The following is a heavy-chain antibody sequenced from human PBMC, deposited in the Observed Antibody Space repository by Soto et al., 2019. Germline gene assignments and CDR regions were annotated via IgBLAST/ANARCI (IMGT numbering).Heavy chain of an antibody. CDR1: GGSISSSSYY. Sequence: SETLSLTCTVSGGSISSSSYYWGWIRQPPGKGLEWIGSIYYSGSTYYNPSLKSRVTISVDTSKNQFSLKLSSVTAADTAVYYCARGYWFDPWGQGTLVTVSS. CDR2: IYYSGST. V-gene: IGHV4-39*01. CDR3: ARGYWFDP. J-gene: IGHJ5*02.